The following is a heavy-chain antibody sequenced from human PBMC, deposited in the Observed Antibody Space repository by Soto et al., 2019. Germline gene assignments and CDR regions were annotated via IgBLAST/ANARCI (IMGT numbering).Heavy chain of an antibody. CDR1: GYTFTSYY. CDR2: INPNSGAT. J-gene: IGHJ2*01. CDR3: VRAGQKWYFDL. V-gene: IGHV1-2*04. Sequence: QVQLVQSGAEVKKPGASVKVSCQASGYTFTSYYIHWVRQAPGQGLEWMGSINPNSGATYFAQKLQGWVTMSRDTSISTAYMELSRLRSDDTAVYYCVRAGQKWYFDLWGRGTLVTVSS.